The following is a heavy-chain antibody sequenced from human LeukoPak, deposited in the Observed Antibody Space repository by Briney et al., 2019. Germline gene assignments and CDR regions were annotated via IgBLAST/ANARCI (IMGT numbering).Heavy chain of an antibody. CDR2: ISSSGSTI. CDR1: GLTVSSNY. D-gene: IGHD2-2*01. V-gene: IGHV3-11*04. Sequence: GGSLRLSCAASGLTVSSNYMSWVRQAPGKGLEWVSYISSSGSTIYYADSVKGRFTISRDNAKNSLYLQMNSLRAEDTAVYYCARTGYCSSTSCYADAFDIWGQGTMVTVSS. J-gene: IGHJ3*02. CDR3: ARTGYCSSTSCYADAFDI.